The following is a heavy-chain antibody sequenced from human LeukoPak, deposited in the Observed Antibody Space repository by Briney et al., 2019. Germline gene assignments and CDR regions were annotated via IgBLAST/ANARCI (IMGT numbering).Heavy chain of an antibody. Sequence: SETLSLTCAVYGGSFSGYYWSWIRQPPGKGLEWIGEINHSGSTNYSPSLKSRVTISVDTSKNQFSLKLSSVTAADTAVYYCARRPPYYYDSSGYYYTSRYYFDYWGQGTLVTVSS. D-gene: IGHD3-22*01. CDR2: INHSGST. V-gene: IGHV4-34*01. J-gene: IGHJ4*02. CDR3: ARRPPYYYDSSGYYYTSRYYFDY. CDR1: GGSFSGYY.